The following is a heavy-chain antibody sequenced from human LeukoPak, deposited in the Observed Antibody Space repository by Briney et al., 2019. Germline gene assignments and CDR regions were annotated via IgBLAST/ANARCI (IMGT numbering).Heavy chain of an antibody. CDR2: IYYSRST. CDR3: ARRGTAFDI. Sequence: SETLSLTCTVSGGSINSHYWSWIRQPPGKGLEWVGYIYYSRSTTYNPYLKSRVTISLDTSKNHFSLKLTSVTAADTAMYYCARRGTAFDIWGQGTMVTVSS. J-gene: IGHJ3*02. CDR1: GGSINSHY. V-gene: IGHV4-59*11. D-gene: IGHD3-16*01.